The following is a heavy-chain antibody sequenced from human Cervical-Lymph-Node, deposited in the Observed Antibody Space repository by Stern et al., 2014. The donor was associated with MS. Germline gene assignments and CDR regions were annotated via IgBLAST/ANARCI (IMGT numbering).Heavy chain of an antibody. CDR3: ARLAVADTGY. CDR1: GGTFSSYT. V-gene: IGHV1-69*02. J-gene: IGHJ4*02. Sequence: QDQLVQSGAEVKKPGSSVKVSCKASGGTFSSYTISWVRQAPGQGLEWMGRIIPIVDIANYAQKFQGRVTITADKSTSTAYMELSSLRSEDTAVYYCARLAVADTGYWGQGTLVTVSS. D-gene: IGHD6-19*01. CDR2: IIPIVDIA.